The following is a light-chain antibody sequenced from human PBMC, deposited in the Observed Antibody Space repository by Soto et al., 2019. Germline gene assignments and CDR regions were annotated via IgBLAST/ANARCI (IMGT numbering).Light chain of an antibody. V-gene: IGKV1-5*03. Sequence: DIQMTQSPSTLSGSVGDRVTITCRASQTISSWLAWYQQKPGKAPKLLIYKASTLKSGVPSRFSGSGSGTEFTLTISSLQPDDFATYCCQHYNSHSEAFGQGTKVELK. CDR3: QHYNSHSEA. CDR2: KAS. CDR1: QTISSW. J-gene: IGKJ1*01.